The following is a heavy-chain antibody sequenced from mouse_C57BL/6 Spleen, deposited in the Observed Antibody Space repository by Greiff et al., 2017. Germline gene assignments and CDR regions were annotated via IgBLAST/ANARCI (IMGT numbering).Heavy chain of an antibody. J-gene: IGHJ1*03. CDR3: ARSATTVVARYFDV. Sequence: QVQLQQPRAELVRPGSSVKLSCKASGYTFTSYWMDWVKQRPGQGLEWIGNIYPSDSETHYNQKFKDKATLTVDKSSSTAYMQLSSLTSEDSAVYYCARSATTVVARYFDVWGTGTTVTVSS. CDR1: GYTFTSYW. CDR2: IYPSDSET. D-gene: IGHD1-1*01. V-gene: IGHV1-61*01.